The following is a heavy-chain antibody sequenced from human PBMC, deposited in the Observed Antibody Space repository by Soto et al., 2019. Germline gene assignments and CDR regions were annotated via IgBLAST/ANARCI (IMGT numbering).Heavy chain of an antibody. Sequence: SETLSLTCAVSGDSITSRNLWSCVRQAPGKGLEWIGEIYHSGASTYNPSLKSRTTMSVDPSNNHFSLKLTSVTAADTAVYFCVRDLGTGTDYWGRGTLVTVSS. CDR1: GDSITSRNL. D-gene: IGHD1-1*01. V-gene: IGHV4-4*02. CDR3: VRDLGTGTDY. J-gene: IGHJ4*02. CDR2: IYHSGAS.